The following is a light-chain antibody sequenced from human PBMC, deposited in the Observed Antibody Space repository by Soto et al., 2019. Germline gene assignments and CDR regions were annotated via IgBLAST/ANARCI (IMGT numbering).Light chain of an antibody. CDR2: DVS. CDR3: SSYTTSNTRQIV. CDR1: SSEVGGYNY. J-gene: IGLJ1*01. V-gene: IGLV2-14*01. Sequence: HSVLNQPASVSGSDGQWITISCKRTSSEVGGYNYVSWYQQHPGKAPKFMIYDVSNRPSGVSNRFSGSKSGNTASLTISGLQAEDEADYYCSSYTTSNTRQIVFGTGTKVTVL.